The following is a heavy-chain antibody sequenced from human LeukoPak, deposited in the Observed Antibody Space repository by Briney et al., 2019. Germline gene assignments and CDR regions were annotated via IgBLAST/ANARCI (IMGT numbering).Heavy chain of an antibody. Sequence: SETLSLTCTVSGVSISSSSYYWGWIRQPPGKGLEWIGSIYYSGSTYYNPSLKSRVTISVDTSKNQFSLKLSSVTAADTAVYYCARSYYDFWSGYYDAFDIWGQGTMVTVSS. CDR1: GVSISSSSYY. J-gene: IGHJ3*02. CDR3: ARSYYDFWSGYYDAFDI. CDR2: IYYSGST. V-gene: IGHV4-39*01. D-gene: IGHD3-3*01.